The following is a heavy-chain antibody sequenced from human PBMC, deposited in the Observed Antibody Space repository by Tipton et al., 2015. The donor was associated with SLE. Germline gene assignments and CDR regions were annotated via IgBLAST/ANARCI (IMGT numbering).Heavy chain of an antibody. CDR1: GGSISSYY. CDR3: ARGGTGDGSYYFDY. D-gene: IGHD1-26*01. Sequence: TLSLTCTVYGGSISSYYWNWIRQPPGKGLERMGEINHSGSTNYNPSLKSRVTISVETAKNKFSLKLNPGTAAATAVYYCARGGTGDGSYYFDYWGQGTLVTVSS. J-gene: IGHJ4*02. V-gene: IGHV4-34*01. CDR2: INHSGST.